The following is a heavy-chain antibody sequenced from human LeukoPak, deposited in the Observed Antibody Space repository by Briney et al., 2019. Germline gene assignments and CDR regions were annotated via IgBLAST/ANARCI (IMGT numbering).Heavy chain of an antibody. J-gene: IGHJ4*02. CDR3: ARDGYSGSSLFDS. D-gene: IGHD1-26*01. Sequence: KSSETLSLTCTVSGGSITSHFWSWIRQPPGKGLEWIGYIYHSGITNYNPSLESRVAISVDTSKNQFSLELNSVTAADTAVYYCARDGYSGSSLFDSWGQGTLVTVSS. CDR2: IYHSGIT. CDR1: GGSITSHF. V-gene: IGHV4-59*11.